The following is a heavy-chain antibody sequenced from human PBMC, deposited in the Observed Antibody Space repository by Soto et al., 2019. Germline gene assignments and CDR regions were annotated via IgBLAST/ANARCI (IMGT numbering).Heavy chain of an antibody. D-gene: IGHD2-15*01. CDR3: ARDCGYCSGGSCYSELYYYYGMDV. Sequence: QVQLVESGGGVVQPGRSLRLSCAASGFTFSSYAMHWVRQAPGKGLEWVAVISYDGSNKYYADSVKGRFTISRDNSKNTMYLQMNSLRAEDTAVYYCARDCGYCSGGSCYSELYYYYGMDVWGQGTTVTVSS. CDR1: GFTFSSYA. CDR2: ISYDGSNK. J-gene: IGHJ6*02. V-gene: IGHV3-30-3*01.